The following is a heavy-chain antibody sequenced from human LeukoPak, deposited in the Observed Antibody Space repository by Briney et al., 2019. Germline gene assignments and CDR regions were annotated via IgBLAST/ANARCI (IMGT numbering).Heavy chain of an antibody. D-gene: IGHD6-19*01. CDR3: ARDRGSRQWLVLNWFDP. CDR2: INPNSGGT. Sequence: ASVKVSCKASGYTFTGYYMHWVRQAPGQGLEWMGWINPNSGGTNYAQKFQGRVTMTRDTSISTAYMELSRLRSDDTAVYYCARDRGSRQWLVLNWFDPWGQGTLVTVSS. CDR1: GYTFTGYY. V-gene: IGHV1-2*02. J-gene: IGHJ5*02.